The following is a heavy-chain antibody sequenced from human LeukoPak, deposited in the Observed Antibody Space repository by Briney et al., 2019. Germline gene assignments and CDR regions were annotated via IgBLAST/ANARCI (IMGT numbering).Heavy chain of an antibody. CDR2: ISSSSSTI. CDR3: ARDPGPGWLQFDY. D-gene: IGHD5-24*01. CDR1: GFTFSRYS. Sequence: GGSLRLFCAASGFTFSRYSMNWVRQAPGKGLEWVSYISSSSSTIYYADSVKGRFTISRDNAKNSLYLQMNSLRAEDTAVYYCARDPGPGWLQFDYWGQGTLVTVSS. V-gene: IGHV3-48*01. J-gene: IGHJ4*02.